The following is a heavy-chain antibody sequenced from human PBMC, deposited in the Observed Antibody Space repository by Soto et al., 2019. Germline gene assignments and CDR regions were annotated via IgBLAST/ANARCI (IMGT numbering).Heavy chain of an antibody. Sequence: QVQLVQSGAEVKKPGSSVKVSCKASGGTFSSYTISWVRQAPGQGLEWMGRIIPILGIANYAQKFQGRVTITADKSTSTAYMELSSLRSEDTAVYYCSRPTDRSSWLDVWGQGTTVTVSS. CDR2: IIPILGIA. CDR3: SRPTDRSSWLDV. CDR1: GGTFSSYT. D-gene: IGHD6-13*01. J-gene: IGHJ6*02. V-gene: IGHV1-69*02.